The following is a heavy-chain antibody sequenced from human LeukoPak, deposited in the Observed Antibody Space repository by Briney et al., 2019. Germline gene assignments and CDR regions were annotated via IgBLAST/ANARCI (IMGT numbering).Heavy chain of an antibody. J-gene: IGHJ4*02. D-gene: IGHD3-22*01. CDR3: ARHNYHISGYSLGYDY. CDR1: GFTFSDHY. CDR2: IRNKANSYTT. Sequence: GGSLRLSCAASGFTFSDHYMDWVRQAPGKGLEWVGRIRNKANSYTTTYAASVKDRITFSRDDSKNSLYLQINSLKTEDTAVYYCARHNYHISGYSLGYDYWGQGTLVTVSS. V-gene: IGHV3-72*01.